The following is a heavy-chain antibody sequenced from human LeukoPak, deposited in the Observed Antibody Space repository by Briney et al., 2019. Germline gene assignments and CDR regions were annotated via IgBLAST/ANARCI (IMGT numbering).Heavy chain of an antibody. CDR1: GYTFTAYY. V-gene: IGHV1-2*02. Sequence: ASVKVSCKASGYTFTAYYMHWVRQAPGQGLEWMGWINPNGGGTDSAQKFQGRVTMTRDTSISTAYMELSRLRSDDTAVYYCTRALRLGELSSNYYWGQGTLVTASS. D-gene: IGHD3-16*02. CDR3: TRALRLGELSSNYY. CDR2: INPNGGGT. J-gene: IGHJ4*02.